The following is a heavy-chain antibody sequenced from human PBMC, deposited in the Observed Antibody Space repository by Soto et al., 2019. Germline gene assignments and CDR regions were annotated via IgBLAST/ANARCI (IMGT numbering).Heavy chain of an antibody. J-gene: IGHJ4*02. CDR3: ARDLGEVSAF. D-gene: IGHD3-10*01. Sequence: GSLRLSCAASGFTFSSYGMHWVRQAPGKGLEWVSAISSSSSYIYYADSLKGRFTISRDNAKNSLYLQMHNLRAEDTALYYCARDLGEVSAFWGQGNLVTVSS. CDR1: GFTFSSYG. V-gene: IGHV3-21*06. CDR2: ISSSSSYI.